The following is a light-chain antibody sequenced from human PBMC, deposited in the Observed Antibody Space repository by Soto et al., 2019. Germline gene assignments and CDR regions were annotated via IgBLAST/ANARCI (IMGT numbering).Light chain of an antibody. V-gene: IGKV3-11*01. J-gene: IGKJ5*01. CDR2: DAS. CDR1: QTVSSS. Sequence: ELVLTQCPTTPSLSPGERAALSCRASQTVSSSLAWYQQKPGQAPRLLIYDASNRATGIPARFSGSGSGTDFTLTISSLEPEDFAVYYCQQRSNCPPITFGQGTRLEIK. CDR3: QQRSNCPPIT.